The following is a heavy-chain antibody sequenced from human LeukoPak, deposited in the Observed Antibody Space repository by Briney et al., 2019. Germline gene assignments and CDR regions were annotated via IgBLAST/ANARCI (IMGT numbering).Heavy chain of an antibody. V-gene: IGHV6-1*01. D-gene: IGHD7-27*01. Sequence: SQTLSLTCAISGDSASSNSAAWNWIRQSPSRGLEWLGRTYYRSKWYNNYAIFVKSRITINSDTSKNQFSLQLNSVTPEDTAVYYCARDRTGDLYIDYWGQGTLVTVSS. CDR2: TYYRSKWYN. CDR3: ARDRTGDLYIDY. CDR1: GDSASSNSAA. J-gene: IGHJ4*02.